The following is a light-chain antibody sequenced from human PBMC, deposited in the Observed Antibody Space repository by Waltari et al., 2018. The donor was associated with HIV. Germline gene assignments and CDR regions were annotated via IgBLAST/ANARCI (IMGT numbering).Light chain of an antibody. J-gene: IGLJ2*01. CDR1: SSNIGTHE. CDR2: NSN. Sequence: QSVLTQPPSVSGAPGQRVTLSCTGTSSNIGTHEVHWYQQFPGTAPRLLIYNSNNRPPGVPDRFSASKSGTSASLAITGLQADDEAYYYCQSSDSTLSGSVFGGGTKLTVL. V-gene: IGLV1-40*01. CDR3: QSSDSTLSGSV.